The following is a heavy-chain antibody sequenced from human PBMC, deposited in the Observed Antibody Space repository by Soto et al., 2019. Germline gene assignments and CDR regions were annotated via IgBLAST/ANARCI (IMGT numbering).Heavy chain of an antibody. CDR2: ISYSGST. V-gene: IGHV4-59*01. J-gene: IGHJ4*02. CDR3: ARASPYGDYALDY. Sequence: SETLSLTCTVSGGPISSYYWIWIRQPPGKGLEWIGYISYSGSTNYNPSLKSRPTISVDTSKNQFSLKLRSVTAADTAVYYCARASPYGDYALDYWGQGTLVTAPQ. D-gene: IGHD4-17*01. CDR1: GGPISSYY.